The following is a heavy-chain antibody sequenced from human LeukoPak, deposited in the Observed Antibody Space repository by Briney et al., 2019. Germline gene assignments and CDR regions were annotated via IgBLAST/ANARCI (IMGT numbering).Heavy chain of an antibody. D-gene: IGHD1-26*01. CDR2: IVPIFGIA. V-gene: IGHV1-69*04. J-gene: IGHJ5*02. CDR1: GGTFSSYA. CDR3: ARAPKGATINWFDP. Sequence: GASVKVSCTASGGTFSSYAISWVRQAPGQGLEWMGRIVPIFGIANYAQKFQGRVTITADKSTSTAYMELSSLRSEDTAVYYCARAPKGATINWFDPWGQGTLVTVSS.